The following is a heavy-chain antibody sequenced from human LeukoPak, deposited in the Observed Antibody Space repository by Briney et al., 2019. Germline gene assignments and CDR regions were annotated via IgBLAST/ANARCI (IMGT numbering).Heavy chain of an antibody. J-gene: IGHJ4*02. D-gene: IGHD3-10*01. V-gene: IGHV1-69*05. CDR1: GGTFSSYA. Sequence: ASVKVSCKASGGTFSSYAISWVRQAPGQGLEWMGGIIPIFGTANYAQKFQGRVTITRDTSASTAYMELSSLRSEDTAVYYCARDQGFTMVRGVIIGDMFDYWGQGTLVTVSS. CDR3: ARDQGFTMVRGVIIGDMFDY. CDR2: IIPIFGTA.